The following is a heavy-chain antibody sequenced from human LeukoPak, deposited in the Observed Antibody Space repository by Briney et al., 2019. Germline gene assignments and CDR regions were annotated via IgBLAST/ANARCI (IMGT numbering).Heavy chain of an antibody. CDR2: IIPIFGTA. J-gene: IGHJ3*02. CDR1: GGTFSSYA. Sequence: SVKVSCKASGGTFSSYAISWVRQAPGQGLEWMGGIIPIFGTANYAQKFQGRVTITADESTSTAYMELSSLRSEDTAVYYCARDGPRTDAFDIWGQGTMVTVSS. CDR3: ARDGPRTDAFDI. V-gene: IGHV1-69*13.